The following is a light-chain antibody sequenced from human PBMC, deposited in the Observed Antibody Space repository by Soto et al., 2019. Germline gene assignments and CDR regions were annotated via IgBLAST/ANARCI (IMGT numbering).Light chain of an antibody. CDR2: AAS. V-gene: IGKV1-39*01. CDR3: QQSYSTPYT. CDR1: QSIHSF. J-gene: IGKJ2*01. Sequence: DIQMTQSPSSLSASVGDRVTITCRASQSIHSFLNWYQQKPGKAPKLLIYAASSLQTGVPSRFSGSESGTDFTLTISSLQPEDFATYYCQQSYSTPYTFGQGTKLEIK.